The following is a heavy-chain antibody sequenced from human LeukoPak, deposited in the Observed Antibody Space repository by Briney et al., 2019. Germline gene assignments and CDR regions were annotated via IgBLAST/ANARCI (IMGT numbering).Heavy chain of an antibody. D-gene: IGHD3-22*01. CDR2: IIPVFGTA. Sequence: PRASVKVSCKASGGTFSTYSAISWVRQAPGQGLECMGGIIPVFGTANYAQKFHGRITITADESTSTVYMELSSLTSEDTAMYYCATDSSGSTGFDYWGQGILVTVSS. CDR3: ATDSSGSTGFDY. J-gene: IGHJ4*02. V-gene: IGHV1-69*13. CDR1: GGTFSTYSA.